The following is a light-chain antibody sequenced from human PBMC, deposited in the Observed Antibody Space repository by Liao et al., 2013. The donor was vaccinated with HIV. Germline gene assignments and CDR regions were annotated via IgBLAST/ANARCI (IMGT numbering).Light chain of an antibody. J-gene: IGLJ2*01. V-gene: IGLV3-1*01. CDR3: QAWDSSTGGV. CDR1: KLGEKY. Sequence: SYELTQPPSVSVSPGQTASITCSGDKLGEKYVSWYQQKPGQSPVLVIYQDSKRPSGIPERFSGSNSGSTATLTISGTQAMDEADYYCQAWDSSTGGVFGGGTKLTVL. CDR2: QDS.